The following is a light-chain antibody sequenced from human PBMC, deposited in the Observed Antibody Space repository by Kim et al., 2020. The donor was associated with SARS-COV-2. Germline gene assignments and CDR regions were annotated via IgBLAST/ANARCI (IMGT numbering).Light chain of an antibody. CDR1: TGAVTSNYY. CDR2: STN. V-gene: IGLV7-43*01. CDR3: LLYYGGAWV. J-gene: IGLJ3*02. Sequence: PGGNVTLPGASSTGAVTSNYYPNWFQQKPGQAPRTLIYSTNKKHSWTPARFSGSLLGGKAALTLSGVQPEDEANYYCLLYYGGAWVFGGGTQLTVL.